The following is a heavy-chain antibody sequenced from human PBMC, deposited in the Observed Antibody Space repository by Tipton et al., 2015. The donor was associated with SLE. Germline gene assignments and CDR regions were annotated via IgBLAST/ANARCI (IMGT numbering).Heavy chain of an antibody. CDR1: GGSISSSSYY. CDR3: ARRGVAVADCFDY. V-gene: IGHV4-39*01. J-gene: IGHJ4*02. D-gene: IGHD6-19*01. Sequence: LSLTCTVSGGSISSSSYYWGWIRQPPGKGLEWIGTIYYSGSTYYNPSLMSRVTISVDTSKNQFSLKLSSVTATDTAVYYCARRGVAVADCFDYWGQGTLVTVSS. CDR2: IYYSGST.